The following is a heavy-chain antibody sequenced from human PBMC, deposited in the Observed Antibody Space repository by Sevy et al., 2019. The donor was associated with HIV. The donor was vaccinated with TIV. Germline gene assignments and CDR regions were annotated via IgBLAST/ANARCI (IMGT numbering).Heavy chain of an antibody. J-gene: IGHJ4*02. V-gene: IGHV3-21*01. D-gene: IGHD3-22*01. CDR2: ISSSSSYI. CDR3: ARDYYDSSGVIDY. CDR1: GVTFSSYS. Sequence: GGSLRLSCAASGVTFSSYSMNWVRQAPGKGLEWVSSISSSSSYIYYADSVKGRFTISRDNAKNSLYLQMNSLRAEDTAVYYCARDYYDSSGVIDYWGQGILVTVSS.